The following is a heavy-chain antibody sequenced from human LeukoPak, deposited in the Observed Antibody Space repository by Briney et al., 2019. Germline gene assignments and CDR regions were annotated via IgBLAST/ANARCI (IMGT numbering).Heavy chain of an antibody. Sequence: RVSCKASGYTFTGYYMHWVRQAPGQGLEWMGGIIPIFGTANYAQKFQGRVTITADESTSTAYMELSSLRSEDTAVYYCARDKGIAVAGSFDLWGRGTLVTVSS. V-gene: IGHV1-69*01. CDR1: GYTFTGYY. D-gene: IGHD6-19*01. CDR2: IIPIFGTA. CDR3: ARDKGIAVAGSFDL. J-gene: IGHJ2*01.